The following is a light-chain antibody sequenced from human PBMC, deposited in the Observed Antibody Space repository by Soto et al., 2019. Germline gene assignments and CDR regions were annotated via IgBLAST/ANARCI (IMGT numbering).Light chain of an antibody. J-gene: IGKJ1*01. V-gene: IGKV1-39*01. Sequence: DIQMTQSPSSLSASVGDRVNITCRASQSISSYLNWDQQKPGKATKLLIYAASSLQSGVPSRFSGSGSGTDFTLTISSLQPEDFATYYCQQSYSTPWTFGQGTKVEIK. CDR2: AAS. CDR1: QSISSY. CDR3: QQSYSTPWT.